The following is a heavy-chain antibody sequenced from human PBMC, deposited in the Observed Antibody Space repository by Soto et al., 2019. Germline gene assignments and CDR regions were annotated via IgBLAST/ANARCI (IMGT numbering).Heavy chain of an antibody. CDR1: GFTFSAYY. CDR3: ARSLLDECRSSWRSAYYGMDV. CDR2: INPNSGGT. V-gene: IGHV1-2*02. Sequence: QVQLVQSGAEVKKPGASVKVSCKASGFTFSAYYIYWVRQAPGQGLEWIGWINPNSGGTNNAQKFQGRVTMTRDTATSTVYMELSALIPDDTAVYYCARSLLDECRSSWRSAYYGMDVWGQGTTVTVSS. J-gene: IGHJ6*02. D-gene: IGHD2-2*01.